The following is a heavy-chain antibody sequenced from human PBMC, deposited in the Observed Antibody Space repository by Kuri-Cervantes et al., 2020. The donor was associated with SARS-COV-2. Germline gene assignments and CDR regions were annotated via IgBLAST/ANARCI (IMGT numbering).Heavy chain of an antibody. V-gene: IGHV3-30*02. CDR3: ANDLGYCRGVSCYDDYFDY. CDR2: IRYDGSNK. Sequence: GGSLRLSCAASGFTFSSYGMHRVRQAPGKGLEWVAFIRYDGSNKYYADSVKGRFTISRDNSKNTLYLQMNSLRAEDTAVYYWANDLGYCRGVSCYDDYFDYWGQGTLVTVSS. J-gene: IGHJ4*02. D-gene: IGHD2-15*01. CDR1: GFTFSSYG.